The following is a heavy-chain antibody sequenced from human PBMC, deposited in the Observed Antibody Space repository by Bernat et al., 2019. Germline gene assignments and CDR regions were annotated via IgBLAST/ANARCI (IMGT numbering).Heavy chain of an antibody. V-gene: IGHV3-48*04. J-gene: IGHJ6*02. CDR2: ISSSSSTI. CDR1: GFTFSSYS. Sequence: EVQLVESGGGLVQPGGSLRLSCAASGFTFSSYSMNWVRQAPGKGLEWVSYISSSSSTIYYAYSVKGRFTISSDNAKNSLYLQMNSLRAEDTAVYYCARQPYYDFWSGWERYYYYYYGMDVWGQGTTVTVSS. CDR3: ARQPYYDFWSGWERYYYYYYGMDV. D-gene: IGHD3-3*01.